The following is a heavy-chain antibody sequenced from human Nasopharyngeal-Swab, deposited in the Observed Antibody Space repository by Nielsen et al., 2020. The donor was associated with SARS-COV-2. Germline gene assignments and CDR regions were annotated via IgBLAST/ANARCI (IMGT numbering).Heavy chain of an antibody. CDR3: VRQDTVMYKGALDI. CDR1: GYSFPTYW. Sequence: GESLKISCKGSGYSFPTYWIGWGRQKPGKGLEWMGIIYPGDSDIRYSPSFQGQVTISADKSISTAYLQWSSLKASDTAIYYCVRQDTVMYKGALDIWGQGTMVTVSS. J-gene: IGHJ3*02. V-gene: IGHV5-51*01. D-gene: IGHD5-18*01. CDR2: IYPGDSDI.